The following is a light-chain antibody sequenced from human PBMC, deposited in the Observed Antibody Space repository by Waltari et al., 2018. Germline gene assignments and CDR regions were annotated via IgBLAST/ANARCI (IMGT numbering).Light chain of an antibody. J-gene: IGLJ2*01. CDR2: EGS. V-gene: IGLV2-23*01. CDR3: CSYAGSSTYVV. Sequence: QSALTQSASVSGSPGQSITISCTGTSSDVGSYNLVSWYQQHPGKAPNLMIYEGSKRPSGVSNRFSGSKSGNTASLTISGLQAEDEADYYCCSYAGSSTYVVFGGGTKLTVL. CDR1: SSDVGSYNL.